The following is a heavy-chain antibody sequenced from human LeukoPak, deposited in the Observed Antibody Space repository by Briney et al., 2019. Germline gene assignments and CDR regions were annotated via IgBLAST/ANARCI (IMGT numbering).Heavy chain of an antibody. D-gene: IGHD1-26*01. CDR3: ARVPQVGATRPRNYYMDV. CDR1: GGSISSSSYY. Sequence: SETLSLTCTVSGGSISSSSYYWGWIRQPPGTGLEWIGSIYYSGSTYYNPSLKSRVTISVDTSKNQFSLKLSSVTAADTAVYYCARVPQVGATRPRNYYMDVWGKGTTVTISS. J-gene: IGHJ6*03. CDR2: IYYSGST. V-gene: IGHV4-39*07.